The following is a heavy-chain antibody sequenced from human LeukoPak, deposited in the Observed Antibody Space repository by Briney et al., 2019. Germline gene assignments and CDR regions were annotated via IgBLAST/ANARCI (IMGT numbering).Heavy chain of an antibody. CDR1: GYSFSSYG. CDR2: INPNSGGT. Sequence: RASVKVSCKASGYSFSSYGISWVRQAPGQGLEWMGRINPNSGGTNYAQKFQGRVTMTRDTSISTAYMELTRLTSDDTAVYYCARERAVQGYCSGGRCYINDYWGQGTLVTVSS. V-gene: IGHV1-2*06. CDR3: ARERAVQGYCSGGRCYINDY. J-gene: IGHJ4*02. D-gene: IGHD2-15*01.